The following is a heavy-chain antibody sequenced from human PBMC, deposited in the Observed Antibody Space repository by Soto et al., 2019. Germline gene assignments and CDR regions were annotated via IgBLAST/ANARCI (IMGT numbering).Heavy chain of an antibody. D-gene: IGHD2-15*01. CDR3: ARIKLVDFFFINVDVYDTDV. J-gene: IGHJ6*02. CDR2: ISSDSRYI. V-gene: IGHV3-21*01. Sequence: GGSLRLSCAASGFTLSNYAVNWVRQAPGKGLEWVSYISSDSRYIYHGDSGRGRFTISRDNARNSVYLQMNSLRDEDTAVYYCARIKLVDFFFINVDVYDTDVWGQGTPVTVSS. CDR1: GFTLSNYA.